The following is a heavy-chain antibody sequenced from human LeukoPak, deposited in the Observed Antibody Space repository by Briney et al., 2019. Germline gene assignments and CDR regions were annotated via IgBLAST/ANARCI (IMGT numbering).Heavy chain of an antibody. D-gene: IGHD4-17*01. J-gene: IGHJ4*02. CDR3: ALNYGDYYIDH. CDR1: GYNFLSHW. V-gene: IGHV5-51*01. CDR2: IYPGGSET. Sequence: GESLKISCRGSGYNFLSHWIGWVRQKPGKGLEWMGIIYPGGSETSYSPSFQGQVTISADKSISTAYLQWSSLKASDTAMYYCALNYGDYYIDHWGQGTLVIVS.